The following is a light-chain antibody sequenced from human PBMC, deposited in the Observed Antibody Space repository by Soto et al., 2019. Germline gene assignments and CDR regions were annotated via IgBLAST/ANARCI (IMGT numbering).Light chain of an antibody. CDR1: QSVSNN. CDR3: QQYTNLYT. J-gene: IGKJ2*01. Sequence: LLTQSPVTLSVSPGERATLSCRASQSVSNNLAWYQQKPGQAPRLLIYGASTRATGIPARFSGSGSGTEFSRTSSSLQSEEFAVYYCQQYTNLYTFGQGTKLEIK. V-gene: IGKV3-15*01. CDR2: GAS.